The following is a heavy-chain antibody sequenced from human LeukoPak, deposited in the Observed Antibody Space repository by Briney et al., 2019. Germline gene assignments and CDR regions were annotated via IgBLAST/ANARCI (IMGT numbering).Heavy chain of an antibody. D-gene: IGHD4-17*01. V-gene: IGHV1-24*01. CDR3: ATQGSTVTSPGCFDY. CDR2: FDPEDGET. J-gene: IGHJ4*02. CDR1: GYTLTELS. Sequence: GASVKVSCKVSGYTLTELSMHWVRQAPGKGLEWMGGFDPEDGETIYAQKFQGRVTMTEDTSTDTAYMELSSLRSEDTAVYYCATQGSTVTSPGCFDYWGQGTLVTVSS.